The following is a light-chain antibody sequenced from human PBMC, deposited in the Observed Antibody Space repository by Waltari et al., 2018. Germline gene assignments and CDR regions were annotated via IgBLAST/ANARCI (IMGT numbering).Light chain of an antibody. CDR1: QAVSTSY. J-gene: IGKJ1*01. CDR2: GAS. Sequence: EIVLTLSPGTLSLSPGERGTLSCRASQAVSTSYLVWYQQKPGQAPRLLIYGASRRATGIPDRFSGSGSGTDFTLTISRLEPEDFAMYYCQQYGDSMTFGQGTKVEIK. CDR3: QQYGDSMT. V-gene: IGKV3-20*01.